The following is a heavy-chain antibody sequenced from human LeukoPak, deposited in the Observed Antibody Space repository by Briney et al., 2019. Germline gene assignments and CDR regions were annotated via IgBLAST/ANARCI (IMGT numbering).Heavy chain of an antibody. CDR2: IIPILGIA. D-gene: IGHD6-19*01. J-gene: IGHJ4*02. V-gene: IGHV1-69*04. Sequence: SVKVSCKASGGTFSSYAISWVRQAPGQGLEWMGRIIPILGIANYAQKFQGRVTITADKSTSTAYMELSSLRSEDTAVYYCARGFSSGWYFDYWGQGTLVTVSS. CDR1: GGTFSSYA. CDR3: ARGFSSGWYFDY.